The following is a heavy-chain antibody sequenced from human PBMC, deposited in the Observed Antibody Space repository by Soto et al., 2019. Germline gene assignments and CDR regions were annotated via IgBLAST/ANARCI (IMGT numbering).Heavy chain of an antibody. V-gene: IGHV3-33*01. CDR3: ARGSSYGGNRYFDY. Sequence: QVQLVESGGGVVQPGRSPRLSCAASGFTFSSYGMHWVRQAPGKGLEWVAVIWYDGSNKYYADSVKGRFTISRDNSKNTLYLQMNSLRAEDTAVYYCARGSSYGGNRYFDYWGQGTLVTVSS. CDR1: GFTFSSYG. CDR2: IWYDGSNK. J-gene: IGHJ4*02. D-gene: IGHD2-15*01.